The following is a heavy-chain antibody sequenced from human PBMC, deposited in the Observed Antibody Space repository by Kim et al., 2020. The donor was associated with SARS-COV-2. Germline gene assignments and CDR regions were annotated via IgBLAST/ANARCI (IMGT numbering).Heavy chain of an antibody. J-gene: IGHJ4*02. D-gene: IGHD5-12*01. CDR3: ARGQGGLYSGYDSPV. CDR2: ISSSSSYI. CDR1: GFTFSSYS. Sequence: GGSLRLSCAASGFTFSSYSMNWVRQAPGKGLEWVSSISSSSSYIYYADSVKGRFTISRDNAKNSLYLQMNSLRAEDTAVYYCARGQGGLYSGYDSPVWGQGTLVTVSS. V-gene: IGHV3-21*01.